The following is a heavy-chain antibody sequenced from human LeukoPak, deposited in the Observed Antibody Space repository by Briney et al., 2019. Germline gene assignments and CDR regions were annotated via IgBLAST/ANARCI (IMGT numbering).Heavy chain of an antibody. CDR1: GFTFSSYE. Sequence: PGGSLRLSCAASGFTFSSYEMNWVRQAPGKGLEWVAVISYHGSYKYYADSVKGRFTISRDNSKNTLYLQMNSLRTEDSAVYYCAKGDVDIVPTAYYYGMDVWGQGTTVTVSS. CDR3: AKGDVDIVPTAYYYGMDV. V-gene: IGHV3-30*18. CDR2: ISYHGSYK. J-gene: IGHJ6*02. D-gene: IGHD5-12*01.